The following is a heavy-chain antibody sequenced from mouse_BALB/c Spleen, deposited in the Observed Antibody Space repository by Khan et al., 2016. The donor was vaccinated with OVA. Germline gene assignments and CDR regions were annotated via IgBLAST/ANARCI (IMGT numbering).Heavy chain of an antibody. CDR3: TRRNWDVAWFAY. CDR1: GYTFTSYW. J-gene: IGHJ3*01. CDR2: IYHGNTDT. D-gene: IGHD4-1*01. Sequence: EVQLQQSGPVLARPGASVKMSCKASGYTFTSYWMHWVKQRPGKGLEWIGDIYHGNTDTNYNQKVKGKAKLTAVTSTHTACKALSSLTNEDSAVYSWTRRNWDVAWFAYWGQGTLVTVSA. V-gene: IGHV1-5*01.